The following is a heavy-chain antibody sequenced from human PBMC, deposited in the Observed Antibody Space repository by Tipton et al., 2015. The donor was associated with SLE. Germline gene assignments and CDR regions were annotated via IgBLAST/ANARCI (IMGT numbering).Heavy chain of an antibody. J-gene: IGHJ6*03. V-gene: IGHV3-74*01. Sequence: SLRLSCAASGFTFSSYWMHWVRQAPGKGLVWVSRINSDGSSTSYADSVKGRFIISRDNAKNTLYLQMNSLRAEDTAVYYCAGGLVHYYYYMDVWGKGTTVTVSS. CDR1: GFTFSSYW. D-gene: IGHD6-6*01. CDR2: INSDGSST. CDR3: AGGLVHYYYYMDV.